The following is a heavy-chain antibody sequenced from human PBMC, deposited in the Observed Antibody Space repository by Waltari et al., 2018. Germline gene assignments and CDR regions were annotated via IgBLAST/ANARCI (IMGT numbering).Heavy chain of an antibody. CDR3: ARVIMWDFWSGYYTAYYGMDV. CDR1: GFTFSSYW. J-gene: IGHJ6*02. V-gene: IGHV3-7*01. Sequence: EVQLVESGGGLVQPGGSLRLSCAASGFTFSSYWMRWVRQAPGQGQEWVANIKQEGSEKYYVDSVEGRFTISRDNAKNSLYLQMNSLRAEDTAVYYCARVIMWDFWSGYYTAYYGMDVWGQGTTVTVSS. CDR2: IKQEGSEK. D-gene: IGHD3-3*01.